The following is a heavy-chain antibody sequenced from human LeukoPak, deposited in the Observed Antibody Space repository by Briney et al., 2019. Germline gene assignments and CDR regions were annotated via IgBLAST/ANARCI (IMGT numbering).Heavy chain of an antibody. D-gene: IGHD2-15*01. CDR1: GFTFSSYV. CDR2: IKSKTDGGTT. CDR3: TTDLVVVAATIP. Sequence: GGSLRLSCAASGFTFSSYVMHWVRQAPGKGLEWVGRIKSKTDGGTTDYAAPVKGRFTISRDDSKNTLYLQMNSLKTEDTAVYYCTTDLVVVAATIPWGQGTLVTVSS. V-gene: IGHV3-15*01. J-gene: IGHJ4*02.